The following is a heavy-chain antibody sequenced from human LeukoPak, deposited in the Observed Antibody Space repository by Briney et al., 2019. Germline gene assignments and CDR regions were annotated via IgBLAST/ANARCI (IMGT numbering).Heavy chain of an antibody. CDR3: ARAAGSGSYSAGWYFDY. V-gene: IGHV4-31*03. Sequence: SETLSLTCTVSGGSISSGGYYWSWIRQHPGKGLEWIVYIYYSGSTYYNPSLKSRVTISVDTSKNQFSLKLSSVTAADTAVYYCARAAGSGSYSAGWYFDYWGQGTLVTVSS. J-gene: IGHJ4*02. D-gene: IGHD3-10*01. CDR1: GGSISSGGYY. CDR2: IYYSGST.